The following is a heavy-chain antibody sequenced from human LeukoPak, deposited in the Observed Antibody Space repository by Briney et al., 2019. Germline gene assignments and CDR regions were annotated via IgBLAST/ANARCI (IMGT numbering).Heavy chain of an antibody. V-gene: IGHV3-30*04. CDR3: LSDGAFDI. CDR2: ISYNGRNQ. CDR1: GFTFSSYA. J-gene: IGHJ3*02. Sequence: GGSLRLSCSASGFTFSSYAMHWVRQAPGKGLEWVAVISYNGRNQNYADSVQGRFTISRDNSKNTLYLQMNSLRAEDTAVYYCLSDGAFDIWGQGTMVTVSS.